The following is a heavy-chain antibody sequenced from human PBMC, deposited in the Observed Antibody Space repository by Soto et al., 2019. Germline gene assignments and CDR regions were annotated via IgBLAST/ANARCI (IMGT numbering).Heavy chain of an antibody. J-gene: IGHJ3*02. CDR2: IYHSGST. Sequence: PSETLSLTCAVSSGSISSSNWWSWVRQPPGKGLEWIGEIYHSGSTNYNPSLKSRVTISVDKSKNRFSLKLSSVTAADTAVYYCARGSSSGWYDAFAIWGQGTMVTVSS. V-gene: IGHV4-4*02. CDR3: ARGSSSGWYDAFAI. CDR1: SGSISSSNW. D-gene: IGHD6-19*01.